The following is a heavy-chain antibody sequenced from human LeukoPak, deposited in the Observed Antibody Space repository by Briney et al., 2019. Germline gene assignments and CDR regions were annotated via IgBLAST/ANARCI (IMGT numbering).Heavy chain of an antibody. CDR2: IYYSGST. CDR3: ARGTDMTPISGYYSFVY. D-gene: IGHD5-12*01. CDR1: GGSISSYY. Sequence: SETLSLTCTVSGGSISSYYWSWIRQPPGKGLEWIGYIYYSGSTNYNPSLKSRVTISVDTSKNQFSLKVTSVTAADTAVYYCARGTDMTPISGYYSFVYWGQGTLVSVSS. V-gene: IGHV4-59*12. J-gene: IGHJ4*02.